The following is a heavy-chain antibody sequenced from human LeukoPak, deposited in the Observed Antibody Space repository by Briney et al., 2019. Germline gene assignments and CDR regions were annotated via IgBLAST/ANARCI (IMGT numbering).Heavy chain of an antibody. J-gene: IGHJ4*02. D-gene: IGHD2-15*01. V-gene: IGHV4-61*01. CDR1: GGSVSSGSYY. CDR2: IYYSGRT. Sequence: SETLSLTCTVSGGSVSSGSYYWTWIRQPPGKGLEWIAYIYYSGRTNYNPSLKSRVTMSVDTSKNQFSLKLSSVTAADTAVYYCARDGGLPYCSGGSCLDYWGQGTLVTVSS. CDR3: ARDGGLPYCSGGSCLDY.